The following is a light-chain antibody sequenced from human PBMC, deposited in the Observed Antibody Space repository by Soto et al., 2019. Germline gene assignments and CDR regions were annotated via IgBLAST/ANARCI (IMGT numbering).Light chain of an antibody. CDR1: TGAVTSGYY. J-gene: IGLJ3*02. V-gene: IGLV7-43*01. Sequence: QAVGTQEPSLTVSPGGTVTLTCASSTGAVTSGYYPNWFQQKAGQAPRVLIYSTSNKHSWTPARFSGSLLGGKAALTLSGVQPEDEAEYYCLLFYGDAWVFGGGTKLTVL. CDR3: LLFYGDAWV. CDR2: STS.